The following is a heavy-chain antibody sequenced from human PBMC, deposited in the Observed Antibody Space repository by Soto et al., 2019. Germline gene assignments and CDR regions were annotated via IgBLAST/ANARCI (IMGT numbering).Heavy chain of an antibody. CDR1: GYTFTNYA. V-gene: IGHV1-3*01. CDR3: ARPWFGELSWFDP. Sequence: ASVNVSCKASGYTFTNYAVHWVRQAPGQRLEWMGWINAGNGNTKYSQKFQGRVTFTRDTSASTAFMELSSLRSEDTAVYYCARPWFGELSWFDPWGQGTLVTVSS. CDR2: INAGNGNT. J-gene: IGHJ5*02. D-gene: IGHD3-10*01.